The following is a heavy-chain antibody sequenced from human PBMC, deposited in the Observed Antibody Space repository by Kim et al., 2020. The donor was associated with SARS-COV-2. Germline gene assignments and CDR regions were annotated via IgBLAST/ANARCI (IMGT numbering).Heavy chain of an antibody. CDR2: INHSGST. J-gene: IGHJ4*02. CDR1: GGSFSGYY. D-gene: IGHD2-2*01. CDR3: STGTLGYCSSTSCLVDY. V-gene: IGHV4-34*01. Sequence: SETLSLTCAVYGGSFSGYYWSWIRQPPGKGLEWIGEINHSGSTNYNPSLKSRVTISVDTSKNQFSLKLSSVTAADTAVYYCSTGTLGYCSSTSCLVDYWGQGTLVTVSS.